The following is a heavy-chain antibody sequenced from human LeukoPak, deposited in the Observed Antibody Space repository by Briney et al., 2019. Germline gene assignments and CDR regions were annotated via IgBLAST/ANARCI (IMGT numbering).Heavy chain of an antibody. Sequence: GGSLRLSCAASGFTFSSYGMHWVRQAPGKGLEWVAFIRYDGSNKYYADSVKGRFTISRDNSKNTLYLQMNSLRAEDTAVYYCARGDIVATKYTYWGQGTLVTVSS. CDR3: ARGDIVATKYTY. CDR1: GFTFSSYG. D-gene: IGHD5-12*01. J-gene: IGHJ4*02. V-gene: IGHV3-30*02. CDR2: IRYDGSNK.